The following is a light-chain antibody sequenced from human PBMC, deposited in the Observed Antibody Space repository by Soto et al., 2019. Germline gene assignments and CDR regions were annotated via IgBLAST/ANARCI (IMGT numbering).Light chain of an antibody. CDR1: QSISSW. V-gene: IGKV1-5*01. CDR3: QQYNSYSRT. J-gene: IGKJ3*01. Sequence: DIQMTQSPSTLSASVGDRVAITCRASQSISSWLAWYQQKPGKAPKLLIYDASSLASGVPSRFSGSGSGTEFTLTISSLQPDDFATYYCQQYNSYSRTFGPGTKVDIK. CDR2: DAS.